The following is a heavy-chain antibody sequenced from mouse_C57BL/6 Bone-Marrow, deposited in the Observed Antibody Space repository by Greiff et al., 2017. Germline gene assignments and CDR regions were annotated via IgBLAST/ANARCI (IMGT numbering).Heavy chain of an antibody. J-gene: IGHJ1*03. D-gene: IGHD2-4*01. CDR3: ARRGIYYDYDWYFDV. V-gene: IGHV5-6*01. CDR1: GFTFSSYG. Sequence: EVQGVESGGDLVKPGGSLKLSCAASGFTFSSYGMSWVRQTPDKRLEWVATISSGGSYTYYPDSVKGRFTIARDNAKNTLYLQMSSLKSEDTAMYDCARRGIYYDYDWYFDVWGTGTTVTVSS. CDR2: ISSGGSYT.